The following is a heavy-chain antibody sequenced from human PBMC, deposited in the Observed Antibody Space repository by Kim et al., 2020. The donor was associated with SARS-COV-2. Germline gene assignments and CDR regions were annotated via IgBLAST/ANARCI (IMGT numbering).Heavy chain of an antibody. CDR3: ARLKRALDY. J-gene: IGHJ4*02. V-gene: IGHV4-39*01. Sequence: YYTPSLKSRVTRPVDTSKNQFSLKLGSVTAADTAVYYCARLKRALDYWGQGTLVTVSS.